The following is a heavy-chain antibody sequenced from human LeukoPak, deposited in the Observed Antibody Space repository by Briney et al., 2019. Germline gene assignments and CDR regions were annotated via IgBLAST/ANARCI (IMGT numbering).Heavy chain of an antibody. Sequence: SVKVSCKASGDTFSSYAIDWVRQAPGQGLEWMGGIIPKFDMASYAEEFQDRITITADESTSTAYMELSSLRSDDTAVYYCARIVTHDDHGDHWGQGTLVTVSS. J-gene: IGHJ4*02. V-gene: IGHV1-69*13. CDR1: GDTFSSYA. D-gene: IGHD1-26*01. CDR2: IIPKFDMA. CDR3: ARIVTHDDHGDH.